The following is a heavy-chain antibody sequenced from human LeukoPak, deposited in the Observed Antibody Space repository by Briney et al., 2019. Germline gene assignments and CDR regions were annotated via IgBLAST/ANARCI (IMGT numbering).Heavy chain of an antibody. Sequence: PSETLSLTCTVSGGSISSYYWSWIRQPPGKGLEWIGYIYYSGSTNYNPSLKSRVTISVDTSKNQFSLKLSSVTAADTAVYYCARIWSGYSYNFYYYYYMDVWGKGTTVTVSS. V-gene: IGHV4-59*01. D-gene: IGHD3-3*01. CDR2: IYYSGST. CDR1: GGSISSYY. J-gene: IGHJ6*03. CDR3: ARIWSGYSYNFYYYYYMDV.